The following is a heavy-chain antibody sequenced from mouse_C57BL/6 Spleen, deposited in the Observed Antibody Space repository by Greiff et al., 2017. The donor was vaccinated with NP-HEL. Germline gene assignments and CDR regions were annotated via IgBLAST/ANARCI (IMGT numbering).Heavy chain of an antibody. CDR2: INPSNGGT. Sequence: QVQLQQSGTELVKPGASVKLSCKASGYTFTSYWMHWVKQRPGQGLEWIGNINPSNGGTNYNEKFKSKATLTVDKSSSTAYMQLSSLTSEDSAVYYCARSLYGNYDYYAMDYWGQGTSVTVSS. V-gene: IGHV1-53*01. J-gene: IGHJ4*01. CDR3: ARSLYGNYDYYAMDY. D-gene: IGHD2-1*01. CDR1: GYTFTSYW.